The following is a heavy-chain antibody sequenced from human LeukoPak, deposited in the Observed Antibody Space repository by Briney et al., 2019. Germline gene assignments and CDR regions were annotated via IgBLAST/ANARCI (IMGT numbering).Heavy chain of an antibody. Sequence: SETLSLTCTVSGGSISSGDYYWSWIRQPPGKGPEWIGYIYYSGSTYYSPSFKSRVTISVDTSKNQFSLKLSSVTAADTAVYYCAAFWSGYSVYWGQGTLVTVSS. V-gene: IGHV4-30-4*01. CDR3: AAFWSGYSVY. CDR2: IYYSGST. J-gene: IGHJ4*02. CDR1: GGSISSGDYY. D-gene: IGHD3-3*01.